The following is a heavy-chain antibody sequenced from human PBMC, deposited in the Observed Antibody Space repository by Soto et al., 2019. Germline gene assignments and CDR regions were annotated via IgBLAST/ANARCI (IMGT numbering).Heavy chain of an antibody. CDR2: TYYRSKWYN. J-gene: IGHJ5*02. CDR3: ARGYYYDSSGYLHAVGSWFDP. V-gene: IGHV6-1*01. D-gene: IGHD3-22*01. Sequence: PSQTLSLTCAISGDSVSSNSAAWNWIRQSPSRGLEWLGRTYYRSKWYNDYAVSVKSRITINPDTSKNQFSLQLNSVTPEDTAVYYCARGYYYDSSGYLHAVGSWFDPWGQGTLVTVSS. CDR1: GDSVSSNSAA.